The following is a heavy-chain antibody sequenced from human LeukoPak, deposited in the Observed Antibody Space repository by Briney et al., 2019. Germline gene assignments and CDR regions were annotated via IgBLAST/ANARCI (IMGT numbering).Heavy chain of an antibody. D-gene: IGHD1-26*01. CDR2: ISYDGSNK. CDR3: ARDVVGNWFDP. Sequence: GGSLRLSCAASGFTFSSYGMHWVRQAPGKGLEWVAVISYDGSNKYYADSVKGRFTISRDNAKNPLYLQMNSLRAEDTAVYYCARDVVGNWFDPWGQGTLVTVSS. V-gene: IGHV3-30*03. J-gene: IGHJ5*02. CDR1: GFTFSSYG.